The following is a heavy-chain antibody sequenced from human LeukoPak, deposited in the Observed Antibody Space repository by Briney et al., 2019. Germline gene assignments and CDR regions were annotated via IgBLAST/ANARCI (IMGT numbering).Heavy chain of an antibody. J-gene: IGHJ4*02. V-gene: IGHV3-30*18. CDR2: ISYDGSNQ. Sequence: ERSLGLSCAASGFTFSGYGMHWVRQAPGKGLEWVAIISYDGSNQYYADSVKGRFTISRDNSKNTLYLQMNSLRAEDTAVYYCAKRGSSGSYRYLEYWGQGTLVTVSS. D-gene: IGHD1-26*01. CDR1: GFTFSGYG. CDR3: AKRGSSGSYRYLEY.